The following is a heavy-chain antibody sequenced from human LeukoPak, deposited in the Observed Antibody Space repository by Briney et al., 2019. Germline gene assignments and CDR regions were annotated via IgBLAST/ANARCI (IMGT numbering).Heavy chain of an antibody. CDR2: MSTSSSYI. CDR1: GFTFSDYF. Sequence: KTGGSLRLSCAASGFTFSDYFMSWIRQAPGKGLEWLSYMSTSSSYIYYADSVKGRFTISRDNAKNSLYLQMNSLRAEDTAVYYCARENLRDGYDFWSGANSIDYWGQGTLVTVSS. CDR3: ARENLRDGYDFWSGANSIDY. D-gene: IGHD3-3*01. J-gene: IGHJ4*02. V-gene: IGHV3-11*06.